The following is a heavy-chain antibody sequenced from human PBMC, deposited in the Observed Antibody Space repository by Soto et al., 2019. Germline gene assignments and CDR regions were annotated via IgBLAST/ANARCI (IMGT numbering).Heavy chain of an antibody. CDR1: GYSISSGYY. J-gene: IGHJ6*02. CDR3: ARDKVNIVVVPPATGGGMDV. CDR2: IYHSGCT. V-gene: IGHV4-38-2*02. Sequence: SETLSLTCAVSGYSISSGYYWGWIRQPPGXGLEWIGSIYHSGCTYYNPSLKSRVTISVDTSKNQFSLKLSSVTAADTAVYFCARDKVNIVVVPPATGGGMDVWGQGPTVTVSS. D-gene: IGHD2-2*01.